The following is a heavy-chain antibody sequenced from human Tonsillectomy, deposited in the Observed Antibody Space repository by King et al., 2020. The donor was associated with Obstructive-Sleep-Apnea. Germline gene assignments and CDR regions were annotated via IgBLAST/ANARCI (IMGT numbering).Heavy chain of an antibody. D-gene: IGHD6-25*01. CDR1: GFTFSSYA. Sequence: VQLVESGGGLVQPGGSLRLSCAASGFTFSSYAMSWVRPAPGKGLEWVSAISDCCGSTYYADSVKGRFTISRDNSKNTLFLQMNSLRAEDTAVYFCAKGLSGPWGQGTLVTVSS. CDR3: AKGLSGP. CDR2: ISDCCGST. J-gene: IGHJ5*02. V-gene: IGHV3-23*04.